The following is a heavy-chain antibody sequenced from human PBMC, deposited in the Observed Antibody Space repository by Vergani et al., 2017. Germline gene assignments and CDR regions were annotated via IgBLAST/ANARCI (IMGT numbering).Heavy chain of an antibody. Sequence: QVTLRESGPALVKPTQTLTLTCTFSGFSLSTSGMCVSWVRQPPGKALEWLALIDWDDDKYYSTSLKTRLTISKDTSKNQLVLTMTNMDPVDTATYYCARIRTNYDFWSCYHYYYYYYMDVWGKGTTVTVSS. CDR3: ARIRTNYDFWSCYHYYYYYYMDV. J-gene: IGHJ6*03. D-gene: IGHD3-3*01. CDR2: IDWDDDK. V-gene: IGHV2-70*20. CDR1: GFSLSTSGMC.